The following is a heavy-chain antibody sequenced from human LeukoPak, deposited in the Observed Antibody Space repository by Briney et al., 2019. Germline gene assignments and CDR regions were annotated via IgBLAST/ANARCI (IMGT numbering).Heavy chain of an antibody. V-gene: IGHV4-30-4*08. CDR2: IYYSGST. D-gene: IGHD6-13*01. J-gene: IGHJ4*02. CDR3: ATQLPELAAAGTFDY. CDR1: GGSISSGDYY. Sequence: SQTLSLTCTVSGGSISSGDYYWSWIRQPPGKGLEWIGYIYYSGSTYYNPSLKSRVTISVDTSKNQFSLKLSSVTAADTAVYYCATQLPELAAAGTFDYWGQGTLVTVSS.